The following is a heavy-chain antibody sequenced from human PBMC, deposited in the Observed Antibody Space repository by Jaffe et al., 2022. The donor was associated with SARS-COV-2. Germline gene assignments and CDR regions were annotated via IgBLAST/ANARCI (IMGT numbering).Heavy chain of an antibody. Sequence: QVQLVESGGGVVQPGRSLRLSCAASGFTFSSYGMHWVRQAPGKGLEWVAVIWYDGSNKYYADSVKGRFTISRDNSKNTLYLQMNSLRAEDTAVYYCATEVGPLYSYGPAEYFQHWGQGTLVTVSS. J-gene: IGHJ1*01. CDR2: IWYDGSNK. D-gene: IGHD5-18*01. CDR3: ATEVGPLYSYGPAEYFQH. V-gene: IGHV3-33*01. CDR1: GFTFSSYG.